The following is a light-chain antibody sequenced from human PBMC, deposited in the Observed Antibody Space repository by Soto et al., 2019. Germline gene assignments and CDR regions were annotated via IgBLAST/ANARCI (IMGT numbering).Light chain of an antibody. J-gene: IGKJ1*01. V-gene: IGKV3-15*01. CDR2: GAS. Sequence: EIVMTQSPVTMSLSPGERATLSCGASQSVNNNLAWYQQKPGQAPRLLIYGASTRAIGVPARFSGSGSGTECTLTISSLQSEDFAVYYCQQYDNWPPWTFGQGTKVEIK. CDR1: QSVNNN. CDR3: QQYDNWPPWT.